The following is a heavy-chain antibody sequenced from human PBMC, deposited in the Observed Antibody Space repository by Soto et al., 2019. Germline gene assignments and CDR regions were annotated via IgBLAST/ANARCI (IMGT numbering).Heavy chain of an antibody. D-gene: IGHD3-3*01. J-gene: IGHJ5*02. CDR2: INADNGNT. CDR3: ARDPHEYWTSYWFDP. Sequence: ASVKVSCKASGYTFTSYDINWVRQATGQGLEWMGWINADNGNTNYSQKFQGRVTMTTDASTSTAYMELRSLRSDDTAVYYCARDPHEYWTSYWFDPWGQGTLVTVSS. V-gene: IGHV1-18*01. CDR1: GYTFTSYD.